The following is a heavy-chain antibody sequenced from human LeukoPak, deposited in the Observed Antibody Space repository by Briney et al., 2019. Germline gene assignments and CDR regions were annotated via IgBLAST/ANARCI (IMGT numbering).Heavy chain of an antibody. CDR1: GFTFSSYG. CDR3: AKEWLDSSGYYYGFDY. CDR2: ISYDGSNK. V-gene: IGHV3-30*18. Sequence: GGSLRLSCAASGFTFSSYGMHWVRQAPGKGLEGVAVISYDGSNKYYADSVKGRFTISRDNSKNTLYLQMNSLRAEDTAVYYCAKEWLDSSGYYYGFDYWGQGTLVTGSS. J-gene: IGHJ4*02. D-gene: IGHD3-22*01.